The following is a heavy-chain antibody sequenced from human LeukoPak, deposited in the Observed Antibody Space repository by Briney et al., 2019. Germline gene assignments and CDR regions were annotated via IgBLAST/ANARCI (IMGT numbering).Heavy chain of an antibody. Sequence: SETLSLTCTVSGGSISSGGYYWSWIRQPPGKGLEWIGYVYHSGSTYYNPSLKSRVTISVDRSKNQFSLKLSSVTAADTAVYYCARDLDHSGYDSGAFDIWGQGTMVTVSS. CDR3: ARDLDHSGYDSGAFDI. J-gene: IGHJ3*02. CDR2: VYHSGST. CDR1: GGSISSGGYY. V-gene: IGHV4-30-2*01. D-gene: IGHD5-12*01.